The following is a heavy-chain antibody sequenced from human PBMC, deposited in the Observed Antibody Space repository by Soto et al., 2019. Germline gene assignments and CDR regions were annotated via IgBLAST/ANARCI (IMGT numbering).Heavy chain of an antibody. CDR1: GVSTSSGSFY. V-gene: IGHV4-39*02. Sequence: LSLTCTVSGVSTSSGSFYWGWIRQPPGKGLEWIGNIYYSWATYYNPPLKSRVTIAVDTSNNHFSLKLSSVTAADTAVYYFARRDGTINARYSYYALAVCGQGTRITFSS. CDR3: ARRDGTINARYSYYALAV. CDR2: IYYSWAT. D-gene: IGHD1-26*01. J-gene: IGHJ6*02.